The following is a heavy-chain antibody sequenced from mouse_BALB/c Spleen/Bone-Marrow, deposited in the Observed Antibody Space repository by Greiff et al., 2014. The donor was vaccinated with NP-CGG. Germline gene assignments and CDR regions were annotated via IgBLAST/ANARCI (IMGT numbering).Heavy chain of an antibody. J-gene: IGHJ4*01. CDR1: GYTLTDYY. CDR2: IYPGSGNT. Sequence: VQLQESGAELARPGASVKLSCKASGYTLTDYYINWVKQRTGQGLEWIGEIYPGSGNTYYNEKFKGKATLTADKYSSTAYTQLSSLISEDSAVYFCARSCDSYPRDAMDYWGQGASVTVSS. CDR3: ARSCDSYPRDAMDY. V-gene: IGHV1-77*01. D-gene: IGHD2-12*01.